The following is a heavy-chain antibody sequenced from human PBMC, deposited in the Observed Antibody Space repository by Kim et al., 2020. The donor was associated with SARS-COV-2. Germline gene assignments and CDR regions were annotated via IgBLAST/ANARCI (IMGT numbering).Heavy chain of an antibody. CDR2: ISGSGGST. J-gene: IGHJ4*02. CDR3: AKWPNRRYSSSWSGY. CDR1: GFTFSSYA. V-gene: IGHV3-23*01. Sequence: GGSLRLSCAASGFTFSSYAMSWVRQAPGKGLEWVSAISGSGGSTYYADSVKGRFTISRDNSKNTLYLQMNSLRAEDTAVYYCAKWPNRRYSSSWSGYWGQGTLVTVSS. D-gene: IGHD6-13*01.